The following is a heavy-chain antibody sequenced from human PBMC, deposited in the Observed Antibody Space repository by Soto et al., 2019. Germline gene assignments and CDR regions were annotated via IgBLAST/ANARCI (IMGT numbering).Heavy chain of an antibody. CDR3: AILPHDTYEYDY. CDR1: GYTFTNYG. J-gene: IGHJ4*02. D-gene: IGHD3-9*01. V-gene: IGHV1-18*04. CDR2: ISTYNGDT. Sequence: ASVKVSCKASGYTFTNYGILWLRHAPGQRLEWMGWISTYNGDTAYAQKIQDGVTLTRDISTSTAYMELRSLGSDDTAIYYCAILPHDTYEYDYWGQGTPVTVSS.